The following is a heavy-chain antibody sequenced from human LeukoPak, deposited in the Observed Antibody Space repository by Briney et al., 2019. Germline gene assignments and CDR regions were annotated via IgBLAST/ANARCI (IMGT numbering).Heavy chain of an antibody. V-gene: IGHV1-2*02. Sequence: GASVTVSFKASGYTFSDYYIHWVRQAPGQGLEWVGWINPNSGGTDSAQKLQGRVTMTSDTSISATYMELRTLTSDDTAVYYCARGTRGSYSSIHDWGQGTLVTVSS. J-gene: IGHJ4*02. CDR3: ARGTRGSYSSIHD. CDR1: GYTFSDYY. D-gene: IGHD1-26*01. CDR2: INPNSGGT.